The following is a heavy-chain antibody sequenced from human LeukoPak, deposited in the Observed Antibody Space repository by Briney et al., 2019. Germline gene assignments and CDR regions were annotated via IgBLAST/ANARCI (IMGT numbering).Heavy chain of an antibody. J-gene: IGHJ4*02. D-gene: IGHD3-3*01. CDR1: GGSISSGDYY. CDR2: IYYSGST. V-gene: IGHV4-30-4*01. CDR3: ARLYYDFWSGYYFDY. Sequence: PSETLSLTCTVSGGSISSGDYYWSWIRQPPGKGLEWIGYIYYSGSTYYNPSLKSRVTISVDTSKNQFSLKLSSVTAADTAVYYCARLYYDFWSGYYFDYWGQGTLVTVSS.